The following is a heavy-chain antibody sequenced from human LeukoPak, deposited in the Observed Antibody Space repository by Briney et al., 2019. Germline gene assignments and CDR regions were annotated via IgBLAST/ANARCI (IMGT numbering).Heavy chain of an antibody. CDR2: IYHSGST. CDR3: ARSSGELYPYWFDP. J-gene: IGHJ5*02. V-gene: IGHV4-38-2*02. CDR1: GYSISSGYY. D-gene: IGHD3-10*01. Sequence: SETLSLTCTVSGYSISSGYYWGWIRQPPGKGLEWIGSIYHSGSTYYNPSLKSRVTISVDTSKNQFSLKLSSVTAADTAVYYCARSSGELYPYWFDPWGQGTLVTVSS.